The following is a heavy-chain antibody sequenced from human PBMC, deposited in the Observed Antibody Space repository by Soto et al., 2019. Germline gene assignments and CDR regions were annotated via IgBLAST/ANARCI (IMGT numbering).Heavy chain of an antibody. Sequence: QVQLVESGGGVVQPGRSLRLSCAASGFTLGDFAMHWVRQAPGKGLEWVALISNDGGNEHYGDSVKGRFTISRDNPKHMLYLQLTGLRVEDTAVYYCARAMAGMAVWGQGTRVTVSS. J-gene: IGHJ6*01. CDR3: ARAMAGMAV. CDR1: GFTLGDFA. CDR2: ISNDGGNE. V-gene: IGHV3-30-3*01.